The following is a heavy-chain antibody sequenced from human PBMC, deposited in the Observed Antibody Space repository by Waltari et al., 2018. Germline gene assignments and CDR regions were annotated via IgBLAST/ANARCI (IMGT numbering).Heavy chain of an antibody. J-gene: IGHJ4*02. V-gene: IGHV4-38-2*01. CDR3: ASPIFGVVNTGGPFDY. D-gene: IGHD3-3*01. CDR1: GYSISSGYY. Sequence: QVQLQESGPGLVKPSETLSLTCAVSGYSISSGYYWGWIRHPPGKGLEWIGSIYHSGSTYYNPSLKSRVTISVDTSKNQFSLKLSSVTAADTAVYYCASPIFGVVNTGGPFDYWGQGTLVTVSS. CDR2: IYHSGST.